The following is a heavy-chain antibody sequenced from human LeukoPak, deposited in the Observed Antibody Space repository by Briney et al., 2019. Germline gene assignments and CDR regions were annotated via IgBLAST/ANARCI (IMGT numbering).Heavy chain of an antibody. CDR3: AGEDNSSGYRPFDI. Sequence: ASVKVSCKASGYTFTGYYIHWVRQAPGQGVDWMGRINPNNGGTNYAQKFQGRVTMTRDMSMSTAYMELSRLRSDDTAVYYCAGEDNSSGYRPFDIWGQGTMVTVPS. CDR1: GYTFTGYY. V-gene: IGHV1-2*06. J-gene: IGHJ3*02. CDR2: INPNNGGT. D-gene: IGHD3-22*01.